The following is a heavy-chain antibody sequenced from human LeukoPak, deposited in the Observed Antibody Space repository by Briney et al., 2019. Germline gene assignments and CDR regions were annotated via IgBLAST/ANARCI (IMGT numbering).Heavy chain of an antibody. CDR3: AKGLEWELSPDDY. V-gene: IGHV3-23*01. D-gene: IGHD1-26*01. J-gene: IGHJ4*02. CDR1: GFTFSNYA. Sequence: GGSLRLSCAASGFTFSNYAMSWVRQAPGKGLECVSAISDSGDKTDYADSVRGRFTIYRDNSKDTLYLQMNSLGAADTAVYYCAKGLEWELSPDDYWGQGTLVTVSS. CDR2: ISDSGDKT.